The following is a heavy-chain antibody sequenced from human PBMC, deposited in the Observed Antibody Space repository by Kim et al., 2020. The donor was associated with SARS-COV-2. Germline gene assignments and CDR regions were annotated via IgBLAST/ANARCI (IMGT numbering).Heavy chain of an antibody. Sequence: GGSLRLSCAASGFTFSGYSMIWVRQAPGKGLEWVSYINTDSSTIYYADSVRDRFTISRDNAKNSLYLQMNSLRDEDTAVYYCARDDWSDYWGQGTLVTVSS. CDR3: ARDDWSDY. J-gene: IGHJ4*02. CDR1: GFTFSGYS. V-gene: IGHV3-48*02. D-gene: IGHD3-9*01. CDR2: INTDSSTI.